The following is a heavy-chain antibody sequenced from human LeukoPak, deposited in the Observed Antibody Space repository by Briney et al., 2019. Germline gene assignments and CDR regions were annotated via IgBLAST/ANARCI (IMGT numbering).Heavy chain of an antibody. CDR3: ARGSGKPGVAAAGYVDY. D-gene: IGHD6-13*01. CDR1: GGSFSGYY. J-gene: IGHJ4*02. Sequence: SETLSLTCAVYGGSFSGYYWSWIRQPPGKGLEWIGEINHSESTNCNPSLKSRVTISVDTSKNQFSLNLSSVTAADTAVYYCARGSGKPGVAAAGYVDYWGQGTLVTVSS. CDR2: INHSEST. V-gene: IGHV4-34*01.